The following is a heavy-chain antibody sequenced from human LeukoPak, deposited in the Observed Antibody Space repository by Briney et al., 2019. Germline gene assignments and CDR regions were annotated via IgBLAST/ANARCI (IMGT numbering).Heavy chain of an antibody. V-gene: IGHV3-30*18. CDR1: GFTFSSYG. J-gene: IGHJ6*02. Sequence: GGSLRLSCAASGFTFSSYGMHWVRQAPGKGLEWVAVISYDGSNKYYADSVKGRFTISRDNSKNTLYLQMNSLRAEDTAVYYCAKDLGSSWYGNYYYYGMDVWDQGTTVTVSS. CDR2: ISYDGSNK. CDR3: AKDLGSSWYGNYYYYGMDV. D-gene: IGHD6-13*01.